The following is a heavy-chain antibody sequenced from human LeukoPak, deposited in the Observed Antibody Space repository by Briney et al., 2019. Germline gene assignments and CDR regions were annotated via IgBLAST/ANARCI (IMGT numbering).Heavy chain of an antibody. CDR2: ISSSSSTI. D-gene: IGHD3-10*01. CDR3: ARDGSGRTRPFDY. J-gene: IGHJ4*02. CDR1: GFTFSSYS. V-gene: IGHV3-48*04. Sequence: GGSLRLSCAASGFTFSSYSMNWVRQAPGKGLEWVSYISSSSSTIYYADSVKGRFTISRDNAKNSLYLQMNSLRAEDTAVYYCARDGSGRTRPFDYWGQGTLVTVSS.